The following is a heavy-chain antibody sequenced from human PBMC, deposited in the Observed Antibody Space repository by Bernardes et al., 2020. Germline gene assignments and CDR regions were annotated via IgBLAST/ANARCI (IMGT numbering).Heavy chain of an antibody. J-gene: IGHJ3*02. CDR2: IYNTLNT. CDR1: GGSIGSYY. D-gene: IGHD3-16*01. V-gene: IGHV4-59*01. CDR3: AREVWAARGGLDI. Sequence: SETLSLTCTVSGGSIGSYYWTWVRQPPGKGLEWIGYIYNTLNTNYNPSLKSRVTISVDTSKGQFSLTLTSLTATDTAVYYCAREVWAARGGLDIWGQGTMVTVSS.